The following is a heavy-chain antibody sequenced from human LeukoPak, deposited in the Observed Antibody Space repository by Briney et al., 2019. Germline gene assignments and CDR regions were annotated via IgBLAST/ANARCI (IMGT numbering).Heavy chain of an antibody. Sequence: GGSLRLSCAASGFTFSNAWMSWVRQAPGKGLEWVGRIKSKTDGGTTDYAAPMKGRFTISRDDSKNTLYLQMNSLKTGDTAVYYCTTASPPKYYDILTGSYAFDIWGQGTMVTVSS. D-gene: IGHD3-9*01. J-gene: IGHJ3*02. CDR2: IKSKTDGGTT. V-gene: IGHV3-15*01. CDR1: GFTFSNAW. CDR3: TTASPPKYYDILTGSYAFDI.